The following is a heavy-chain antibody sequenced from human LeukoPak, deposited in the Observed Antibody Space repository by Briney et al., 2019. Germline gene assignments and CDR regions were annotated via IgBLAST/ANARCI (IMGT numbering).Heavy chain of an antibody. CDR2: IYYSGST. V-gene: IGHV4-39*07. J-gene: IGHJ4*02. CDR3: ARLSPGGYYYDSSGYYRYFDY. CDR1: GGSISSSSYY. D-gene: IGHD3-22*01. Sequence: SETLSLTCTVSGGSISSSSYYWGWIRQPPGKGLEWIGSIYYSGSTYYNPSLKSRVTISVDTSNNQFSLKLSSVTAADTAVYYCARLSPGGYYYDSSGYYRYFDYWGQGTLVTVSS.